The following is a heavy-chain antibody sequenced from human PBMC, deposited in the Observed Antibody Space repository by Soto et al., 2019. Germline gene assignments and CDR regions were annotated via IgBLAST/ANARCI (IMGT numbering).Heavy chain of an antibody. Sequence: SGPTLVKPTQTLTLTCTFSGFSLSTSGVGVGWIRQPPGKALEWLALIYWDDDKRYSPSLKSRLTITKDTSKNQVVLTMTNMDPVDTATYYCAHTGPYYDFWSGYYTPYYFDYWGQGTLVTVSS. CDR3: AHTGPYYDFWSGYYTPYYFDY. D-gene: IGHD3-3*01. V-gene: IGHV2-5*02. CDR2: IYWDDDK. J-gene: IGHJ4*02. CDR1: GFSLSTSGVG.